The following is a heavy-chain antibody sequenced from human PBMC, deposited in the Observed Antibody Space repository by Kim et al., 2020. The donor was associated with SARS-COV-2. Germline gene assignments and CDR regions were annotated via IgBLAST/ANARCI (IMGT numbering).Heavy chain of an antibody. Sequence: SETLSLTCTVSGGPISSSSYYWGWIRQPPGKGLEWIGSIYYSGSTYYNPSLKSRVTISVDTSKNQFSLKLSSVTAADTAVYYCAGRHVLRYFDWLQTDYGMDVWGQGTTVTVSS. CDR2: IYYSGST. CDR3: AGRHVLRYFDWLQTDYGMDV. D-gene: IGHD3-9*01. CDR1: GGPISSSSYY. V-gene: IGHV4-39*01. J-gene: IGHJ6*02.